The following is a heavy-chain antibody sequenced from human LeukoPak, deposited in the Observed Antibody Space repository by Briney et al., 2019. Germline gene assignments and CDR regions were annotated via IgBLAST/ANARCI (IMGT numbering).Heavy chain of an antibody. CDR2: ISCSNGDT. CDR1: GYTFTSNG. Sequence: ASVKVSCKASGYTFTSNGITWVRQAPGQGLEWVGWISCSNGDTRYAQKFQGRVTMTEDTSTDTAYMELSSLRSEDTAVYYCATVTYYYDSSGYFFWGQGTLVTVSS. V-gene: IGHV1-18*01. CDR3: ATVTYYYDSSGYFF. D-gene: IGHD3-22*01. J-gene: IGHJ4*02.